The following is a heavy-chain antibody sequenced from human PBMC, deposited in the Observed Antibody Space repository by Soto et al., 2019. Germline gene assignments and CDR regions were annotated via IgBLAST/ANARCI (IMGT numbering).Heavy chain of an antibody. Sequence: SVKVSCKASGFTFTSSAVQWVRQARGQRLEWIGWIVVGSGNTNYAQKFQERVTITRDMSTSTAYMELSSLRSEDTAVYYCAAPRITIFGVVYYYGMDVWGQGTTVTVSS. D-gene: IGHD3-3*01. CDR3: AAPRITIFGVVYYYGMDV. J-gene: IGHJ6*02. CDR2: IVVGSGNT. CDR1: GFTFTSSA. V-gene: IGHV1-58*01.